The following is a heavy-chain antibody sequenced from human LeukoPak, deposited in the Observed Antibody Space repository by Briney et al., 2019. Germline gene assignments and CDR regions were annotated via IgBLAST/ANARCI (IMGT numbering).Heavy chain of an antibody. CDR1: GYTFTGYY. CDR2: INPNSGGT. V-gene: IGHV1-2*02. Sequence: ASVKVSCKASGYTFTGYYMHWVRQAPGQGLEWMGWINPNSGGTNYAQKFQGRVTMTRDTSISTAYMELSRLRSDDTAVYYCAMGGYSSGWYYYYYYAMDVWGQGTTVTVSS. D-gene: IGHD6-19*01. J-gene: IGHJ6*02. CDR3: AMGGYSSGWYYYYYYAMDV.